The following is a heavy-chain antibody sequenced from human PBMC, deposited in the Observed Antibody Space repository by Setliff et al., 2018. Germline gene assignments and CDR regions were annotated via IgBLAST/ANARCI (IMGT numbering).Heavy chain of an antibody. J-gene: IGHJ5*01. CDR2: VYNTGTT. D-gene: IGHD6-25*01. CDR1: GVSISTNSYY. CDR3: VGRDFSGGDS. Sequence: LSLTCTVSGVSISTNSYYWGWIRQPPGKGLEWIGRVYNTGTTNYNPSLKSRVTISISADTSNKSFSLNLFSVTAADTAVYYCVGRDFSGGDSWGHGTLVTVSS. V-gene: IGHV4-39*02.